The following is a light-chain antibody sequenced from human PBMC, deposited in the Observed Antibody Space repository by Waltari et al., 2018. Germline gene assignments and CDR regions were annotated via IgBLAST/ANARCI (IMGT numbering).Light chain of an antibody. CDR1: QDISNY. J-gene: IGKJ5*01. CDR3: QQANSFPVT. CDR2: DAS. V-gene: IGKV1-33*01. Sequence: DIQMTQSPSSLSASVGDRVTITCQASQDISNYLNWYQQKPGKAPKLLIYDASNLETGVPSRFSGSGSGTDFNFTISSLQPEDIATYYCQQANSFPVTFGQGTRLEIK.